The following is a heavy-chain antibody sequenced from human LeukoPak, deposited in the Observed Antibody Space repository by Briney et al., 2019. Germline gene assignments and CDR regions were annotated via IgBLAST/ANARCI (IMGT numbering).Heavy chain of an antibody. V-gene: IGHV3-7*01. D-gene: IGHD2-2*02. CDR3: ARDQGYCSSTSCYRGFGY. CDR2: IKQDGSEK. J-gene: IGHJ4*02. CDR1: GFTFSTYW. Sequence: GGSLRLSCAASGFTFSTYWMSWVRQAPGKGLEWVANIKQDGSEKYYVDSVKGRFTISRDNAKNLLYLQMNSLRAEDTAVYYCARDQGYCSSTSCYRGFGYWGQGTLVTVSS.